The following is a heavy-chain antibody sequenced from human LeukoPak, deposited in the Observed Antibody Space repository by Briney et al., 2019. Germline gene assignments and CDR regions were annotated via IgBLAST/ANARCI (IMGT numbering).Heavy chain of an antibody. Sequence: GGSLRLSCAASGFTFSSYSMNWVRQAPGKGLEWVSSISSSSSYIYYADSVKGRFTISRDNAKNSLYLQMNSLRAEDTAVYYCARGEWELRMNWYFDLWGRGTLVTVSS. CDR3: ARGEWELRMNWYFDL. CDR1: GFTFSSYS. CDR2: ISSSSSYI. D-gene: IGHD1-26*01. J-gene: IGHJ2*01. V-gene: IGHV3-21*01.